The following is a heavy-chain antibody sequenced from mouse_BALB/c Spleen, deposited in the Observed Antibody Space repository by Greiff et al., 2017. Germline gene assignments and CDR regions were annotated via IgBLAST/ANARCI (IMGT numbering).Heavy chain of an antibody. J-gene: IGHJ4*01. CDR3: DAQGVRRYYAMDY. Sequence: VQLQQSGAELVRSGASVKLSCTASGFNIKDYYMHWVKQRPEQGLEWIGWIDPENGDTEYAPKFQGKATMTADTSSNTAYLQLSSLTSEDTADYYCDAQGVRRYYAMDYWGQGTSVTVSS. CDR2: IDPENGDT. V-gene: IGHV14-4*02. D-gene: IGHD1-2*01. CDR1: GFNIKDYY.